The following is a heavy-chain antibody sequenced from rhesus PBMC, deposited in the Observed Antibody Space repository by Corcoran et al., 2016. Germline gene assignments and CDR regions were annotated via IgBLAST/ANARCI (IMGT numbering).Heavy chain of an antibody. CDR3: TRTGYGGNSFDY. D-gene: IGHD6-25*01. V-gene: IGHV3S4*01. J-gene: IGHJ4*01. CDR1: GFTFSSYD. CDR2: ISNNGKTI. Sequence: RLSCVASGFTFSSYDMSWVRKALGKGLEWVSSISNNGKTIYYAYSVKRPFTISRDNAHHSVSLQMNSLKTEGTAVYYCTRTGYGGNSFDYWGQGVLVTVSS.